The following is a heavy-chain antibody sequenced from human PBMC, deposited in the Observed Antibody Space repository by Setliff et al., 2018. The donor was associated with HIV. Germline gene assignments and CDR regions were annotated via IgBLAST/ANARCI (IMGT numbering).Heavy chain of an antibody. Sequence: GGSLRLSCAASGLTISTYSMNWVRQAPGKGLEWVSYISSSSSTIYYADSVKGRFTISRDNAKNSLYLQMNSLRAEDTAVYYCARDLGYYDTRRIDYWGQGTLVTVSS. J-gene: IGHJ4*02. D-gene: IGHD3-22*01. CDR3: ARDLGYYDTRRIDY. V-gene: IGHV3-48*04. CDR1: GLTISTYS. CDR2: ISSSSSTI.